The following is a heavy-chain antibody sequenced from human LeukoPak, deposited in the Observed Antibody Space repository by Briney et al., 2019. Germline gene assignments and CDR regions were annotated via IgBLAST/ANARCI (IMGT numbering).Heavy chain of an antibody. CDR2: TWYDGSNK. D-gene: IGHD6-19*01. CDR3: ARGKEQWLVLDAFDI. Sequence: PGGSLRLSCAASGFTFSSYGMHWVRQAPGKGLEWVAVTWYDGSNKYYADSVKGRFTISRDNSKNTLYLQMNSLRAEDTAVYYCARGKEQWLVLDAFDIWGQGTMVAVSS. J-gene: IGHJ3*02. V-gene: IGHV3-33*01. CDR1: GFTFSSYG.